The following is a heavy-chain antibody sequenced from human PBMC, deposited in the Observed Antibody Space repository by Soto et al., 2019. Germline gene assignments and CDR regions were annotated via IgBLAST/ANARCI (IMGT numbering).Heavy chain of an antibody. CDR3: ASWMGYCTNGACPGLYYYYGMDV. CDR1: GYSFTSYW. V-gene: IGHV5-10-1*01. J-gene: IGHJ6*02. CDR2: IDPSDSYT. Sequence: GESLKISCKGSGYSFTSYWISWVRQMPGKGLEWMGRIDPSDSYTNYSPSFQGHVTISADKSISTAYLQWSSLKASDTAMYYCASWMGYCTNGACPGLYYYYGMDVWGQGTTVTVSS. D-gene: IGHD2-8*01.